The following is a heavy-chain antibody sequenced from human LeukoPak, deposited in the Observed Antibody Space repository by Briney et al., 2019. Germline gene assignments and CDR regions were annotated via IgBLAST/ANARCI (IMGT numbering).Heavy chain of an antibody. J-gene: IGHJ5*02. Sequence: PSETLSLTCTVSGGSISSYYWSWIRQPPGKGLECIGYIYYSGSTNYNPSLKSRVTISVDTSKNQFSLKLSSVTAADTAVYYCARDLRVVGAQYNWFDPWGQGTLVTVSS. CDR2: IYYSGST. V-gene: IGHV4-59*01. D-gene: IGHD2-15*01. CDR3: ARDLRVVGAQYNWFDP. CDR1: GGSISSYY.